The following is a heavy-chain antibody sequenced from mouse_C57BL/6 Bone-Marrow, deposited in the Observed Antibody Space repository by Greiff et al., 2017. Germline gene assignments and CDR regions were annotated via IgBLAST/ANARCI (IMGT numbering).Heavy chain of an antibody. CDR1: GYTFTTYP. CDR2: FHPYNDDT. D-gene: IGHD1-1*01. V-gene: IGHV1-47*01. CDR3: ARYPDYCGSTYWYFDV. J-gene: IGHJ1*03. Sequence: QVQLQQSGAELVKPGASVKMSCKASGYTFTTYPIEWMKQNHGKSLEWIGNFHPYNDDTKYNEKFKGKATLTVEKSSSTVYLELSRLTSDDSAVYYGARYPDYCGSTYWYFDVWGTGTTVTVSS.